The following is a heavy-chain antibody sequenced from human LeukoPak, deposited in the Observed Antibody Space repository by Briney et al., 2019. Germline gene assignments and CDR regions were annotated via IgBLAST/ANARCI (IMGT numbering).Heavy chain of an antibody. D-gene: IGHD4-17*01. Sequence: PGGSLRLSCAASGFTFSSYAMHWVRQAPGKGLEWVAVISYDGSNKYYADSVKGRFTISRDNSKNTLYLQMNSLRAEDTAVYYCVSLVASYGDYKGGDYWGQGTLVTVSS. CDR3: VSLVASYGDYKGGDY. V-gene: IGHV3-30*04. CDR1: GFTFSSYA. J-gene: IGHJ4*02. CDR2: ISYDGSNK.